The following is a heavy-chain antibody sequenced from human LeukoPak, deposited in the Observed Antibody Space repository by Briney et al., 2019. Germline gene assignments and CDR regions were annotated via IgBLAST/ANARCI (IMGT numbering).Heavy chain of an antibody. CDR1: GFTFSDYY. Sequence: GGSLRLSCAASGFTFSDYYMSWIRQAPGKGLEGVSYISSSGSTIYYADSVKGRFTISRDNAKNSLYLQMNSLRAEDTAVYYCARGGRIAAAGSWGRYFDYWGQGTLVTVSS. CDR2: ISSSGSTI. CDR3: ARGGRIAAAGSWGRYFDY. D-gene: IGHD6-13*01. V-gene: IGHV3-11*04. J-gene: IGHJ4*02.